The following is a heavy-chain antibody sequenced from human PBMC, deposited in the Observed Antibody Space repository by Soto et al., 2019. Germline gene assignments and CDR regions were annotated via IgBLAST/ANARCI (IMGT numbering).Heavy chain of an antibody. CDR2: IYYGGNT. Sequence: QVQLQESGPGLVKPSETLSLTCNVFGGSISNGDYYWSWIRQPPGKGLQYIGYIYYGGNTNYNPSLTSRLTMSIDRSANHFSLTLTSVTAADTAVYYCARVSGHYYYGVDVWGQGTTVIVSS. V-gene: IGHV4-30-4*01. CDR1: GGSISNGDYY. J-gene: IGHJ6*02. CDR3: ARVSGHYYYGVDV.